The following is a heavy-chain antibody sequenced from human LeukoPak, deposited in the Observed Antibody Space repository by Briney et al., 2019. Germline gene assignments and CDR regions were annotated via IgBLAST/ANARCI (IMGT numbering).Heavy chain of an antibody. D-gene: IGHD3/OR15-3a*01. J-gene: IGHJ4*02. Sequence: PGGSLRLSCAASGFTFSTYSMNWVRQAPGKGLEWVSYIGPSSSPIYYADSVKGRFTISRDNAKNSLYLQMNSLRDEDTAVYYCARDRDWAFDYWGQGTLVTVSS. CDR2: IGPSSSPI. CDR3: ARDRDWAFDY. CDR1: GFTFSTYS. V-gene: IGHV3-48*02.